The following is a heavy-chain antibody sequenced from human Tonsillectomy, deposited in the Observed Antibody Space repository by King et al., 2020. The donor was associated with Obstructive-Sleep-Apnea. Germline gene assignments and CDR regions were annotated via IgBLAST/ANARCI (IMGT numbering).Heavy chain of an antibody. CDR1: GFSLSTSGVG. V-gene: IGHV2-5*02. CDR2: LFWGDVK. CDR3: AHRLLGLDDAFDI. Sequence: TLKESGPTLVKPTQTLTLTCTFSGFSLSTSGVGVGWIRQPPGKSLEGLALLFWGDVKRYSPSLKSRLTITKDHSKNQVVLTMTNMDPLDTATYYCAHRLLGLDDAFDIWGQGTMVTVSS. J-gene: IGHJ3*02. D-gene: IGHD7-27*01.